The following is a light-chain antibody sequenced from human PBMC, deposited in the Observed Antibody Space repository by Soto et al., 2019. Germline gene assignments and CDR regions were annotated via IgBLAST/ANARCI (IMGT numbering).Light chain of an antibody. CDR3: AAWDDSLNGL. J-gene: IGLJ2*01. V-gene: IGLV1-44*01. CDR2: SNN. Sequence: QCVLTQPPSASGTPGQRVTISCSGSSSNIGSNTVNWYQQLPGTAPKLLIYSNNQRPSGVPDRLSGSKSGASASLAISGLQSEDEADYYCAAWDDSLNGLFGGGTKVTVL. CDR1: SSNIGSNT.